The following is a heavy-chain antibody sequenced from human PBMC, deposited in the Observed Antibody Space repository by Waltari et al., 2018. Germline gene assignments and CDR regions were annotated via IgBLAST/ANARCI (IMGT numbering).Heavy chain of an antibody. V-gene: IGHV3-33*01. Sequence: QEKLVESGGGVVQSGRSLKLSCEASGFSFTNYGMHWVRQALGKGLEGVEIIWYDGIKKYYTESLKGRIDMSRDNSRITRYLQMDSLRAVDTAVYFCARDQYGESFYYAMNVWGQGTAVTVSS. CDR1: GFSFTNYG. CDR2: IWYDGIKK. CDR3: ARDQYGESFYYAMNV. D-gene: IGHD1-26*01. J-gene: IGHJ6*02.